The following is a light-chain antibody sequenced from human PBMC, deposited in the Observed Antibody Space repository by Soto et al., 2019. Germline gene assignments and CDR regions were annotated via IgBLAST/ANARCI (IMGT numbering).Light chain of an antibody. CDR1: SSDVGSYNR. J-gene: IGLJ3*02. CDR3: TSYTSSRTWV. Sequence: QSALTQPPSVSGSPGQSVTISCTGTSSDVGSYNRVSWYQQPPGTAPKLMIYEVTNRPSGVPNRFSSSKSGNTASLTISGLQAEDEAAYYCTSYTSSRTWVFGGGTQLTVL. V-gene: IGLV2-18*02. CDR2: EVT.